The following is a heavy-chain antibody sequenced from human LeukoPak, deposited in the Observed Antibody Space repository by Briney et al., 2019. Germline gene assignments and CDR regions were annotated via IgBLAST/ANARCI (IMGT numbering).Heavy chain of an antibody. D-gene: IGHD5-24*01. CDR2: IKSKPDGGTT. Sequence: GGSLRLSCAAPGFTFTNAWMNWVRQAPGKGLEWVGRIKSKPDGGTTDHAAPVKGRFSISRDDSKDTLYLQMNSLKTEDTAVYYCTAGRYYFDFWGRGTLVTVSS. J-gene: IGHJ4*02. V-gene: IGHV3-15*07. CDR3: TAGRYYFDF. CDR1: GFTFTNAW.